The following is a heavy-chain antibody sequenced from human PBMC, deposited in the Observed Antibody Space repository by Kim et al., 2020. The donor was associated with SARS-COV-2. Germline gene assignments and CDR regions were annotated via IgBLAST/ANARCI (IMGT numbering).Heavy chain of an antibody. CDR1: GFTFGDYG. Sequence: GGSLRLSCAASGFTFGDYGMHWVRQAPGKGLEWVSRLSRDRGVIGYADSVKGRFTISRHNAENSLYLQMNSLRAEDTALYFCAKDLASASFCAVHI. D-gene: IGHD6-6*01. V-gene: IGHV3-9*01. CDR2: LSRDRGVI. CDR3: AKDLASASFCAVHI. J-gene: IGHJ3*02.